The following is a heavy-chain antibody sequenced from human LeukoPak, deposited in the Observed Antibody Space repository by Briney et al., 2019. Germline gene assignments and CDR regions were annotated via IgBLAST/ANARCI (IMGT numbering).Heavy chain of an antibody. CDR3: ARGFTALYYYYYYMDV. CDR2: VNPSGGST. J-gene: IGHJ6*03. CDR1: GYTFTSYY. V-gene: IGHV1-46*01. Sequence: ASVKVSCKASGYTFTSYYMHWVRQAPGQGLEWMGIVNPSGGSTSYAQKFQGRVTMTRDMSTSTVYMELSSLRSEDTAVYYCARGFTALYYYYYYMDVWGKGTTVTVSS.